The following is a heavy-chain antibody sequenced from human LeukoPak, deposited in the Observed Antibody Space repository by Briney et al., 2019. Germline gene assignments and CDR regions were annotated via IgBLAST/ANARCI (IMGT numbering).Heavy chain of an antibody. V-gene: IGHV1-8*01. Sequence: ASVKVSCKASGYTFSSYDINWVRQATGQGLEWMGWMNPNSGNTGYVQKFQGRVTMTRNTSISTAYMELSSLRSEDTAVYYCARTTGRWFGSVLGYWGQGTLVTVSS. CDR1: GYTFSSYD. CDR3: ARTTGRWFGSVLGY. CDR2: MNPNSGNT. D-gene: IGHD3-10*01. J-gene: IGHJ4*02.